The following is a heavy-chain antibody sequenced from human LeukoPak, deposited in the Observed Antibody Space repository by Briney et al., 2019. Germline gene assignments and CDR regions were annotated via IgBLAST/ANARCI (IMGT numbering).Heavy chain of an antibody. Sequence: GGSLRLSCAASGFTFDDYAMHWVRHAPGKGLEWVSGISWNSGSIGYADSVKGRFTISRDNAKNSLYLQMNSLRAEDTAVYYCARDTKWEPLHYYMDVWGKGTTVTVSS. CDR3: ARDTKWEPLHYYMDV. CDR2: ISWNSGSI. V-gene: IGHV3-9*01. J-gene: IGHJ6*03. CDR1: GFTFDDYA. D-gene: IGHD1-26*01.